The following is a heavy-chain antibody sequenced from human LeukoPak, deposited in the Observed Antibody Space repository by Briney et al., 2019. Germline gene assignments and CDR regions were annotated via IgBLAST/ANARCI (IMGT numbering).Heavy chain of an antibody. Sequence: GGSLRLSCAASGFSFSESYMSWIRQTPGRGLEWVAYISGSGSSMYYADAVKGRFTISRDNARNSLYLYMSSPRVDDTAVFYCARGKRRFDYWGQRTLVTVSS. V-gene: IGHV3-11*01. CDR2: ISGSGSSM. CDR3: ARGKRRFDY. J-gene: IGHJ4*02. CDR1: GFSFSESY.